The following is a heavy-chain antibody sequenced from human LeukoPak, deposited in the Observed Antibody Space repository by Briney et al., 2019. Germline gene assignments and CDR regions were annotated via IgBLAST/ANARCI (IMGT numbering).Heavy chain of an antibody. Sequence: ASVKVSCQASGYTFIAYYMHWVRQAPGQGLEWMGWINPNTGGTDYEQKFQGRVTMTRDTFISTAYMELSRLTSDDTALYYCVRDRYYGSGHVYQMDVWGQGTTVTVSS. CDR3: VRDRYYGSGHVYQMDV. D-gene: IGHD3-10*01. CDR2: INPNTGGT. J-gene: IGHJ6*02. V-gene: IGHV1-2*02. CDR1: GYTFIAYY.